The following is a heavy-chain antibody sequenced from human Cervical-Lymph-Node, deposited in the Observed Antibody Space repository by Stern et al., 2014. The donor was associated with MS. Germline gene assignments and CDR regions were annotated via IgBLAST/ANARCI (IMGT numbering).Heavy chain of an antibody. CDR2: IYSSGRS. D-gene: IGHD3-10*01. J-gene: IGHJ4*02. V-gene: IGHV4-59*01. Sequence: QVQLQESGPGLLKPSETLSLTCTVSGDSITSYSWSWIRQPPGKGLEWIGYIYSSGRSNYNPSLKRRITMSVDTSKNQFSLKLSSVTTADTAVYYCARDVGDGKFGELSRFDYWGQGTLVTVSS. CDR1: GDSITSYS. CDR3: ARDVGDGKFGELSRFDY.